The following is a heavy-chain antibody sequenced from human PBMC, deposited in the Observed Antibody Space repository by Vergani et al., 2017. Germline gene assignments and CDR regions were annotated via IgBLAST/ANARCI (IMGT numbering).Heavy chain of an antibody. CDR1: GYTFTDHY. CDR3: ATPQTVTTGGMEV. Sequence: EVQLVQSGAEVKKPGATMKISCKVSGYTFTDHYMHWVKQAPGKGLEWMGLVDPEDGETIDAEKFKGRVTIAADTSTDTAHLELSSLRSEDTAVYYCATPQTVTTGGMEVWGQETTVIVSS. J-gene: IGHJ6*02. V-gene: IGHV1-69-2*01. CDR2: VDPEDGET. D-gene: IGHD4-17*01.